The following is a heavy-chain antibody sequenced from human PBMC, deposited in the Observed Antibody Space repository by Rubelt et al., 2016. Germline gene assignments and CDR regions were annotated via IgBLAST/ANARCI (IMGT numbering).Heavy chain of an antibody. CDR3: ARGPRFVSIAVVGAIYY. V-gene: IGHV4-34*01. CDR1: GGSFSGYY. D-gene: IGHD6-19*01. J-gene: IGHJ4*02. CDR2: INHSGST. Sequence: QVQLQQWGAGLLKPSETLSLTCAVYGGSFSGYYWSWIRQPPGKGLEWIGEINHSGSTNYNPSLKSRVTISVDTSKNHCSLKLSSVTAADTAVYYCARGPRFVSIAVVGAIYYWCQGTLVTVSS.